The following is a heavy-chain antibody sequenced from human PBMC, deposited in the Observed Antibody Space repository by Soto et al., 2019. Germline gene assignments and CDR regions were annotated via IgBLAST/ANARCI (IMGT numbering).Heavy chain of an antibody. CDR2: INPAGTIT. CDR3: TSDTFGLRDT. J-gene: IGHJ5*02. Sequence: SCAASGLPFSHYWMHWVRQTPGKGLVWVSRINPAGTITNYADSVEGRFTISRDNADSALFLQMNSLSAEDTAIYYCTSDTFGLRDTWGQGTLVTVSS. V-gene: IGHV3-74*01. D-gene: IGHD3-16*01. CDR1: GLPFSHYW.